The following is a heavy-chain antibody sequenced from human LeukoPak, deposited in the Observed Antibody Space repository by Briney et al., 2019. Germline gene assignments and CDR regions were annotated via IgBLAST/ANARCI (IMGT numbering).Heavy chain of an antibody. D-gene: IGHD3-22*01. Sequence: GGSLRLSCAASGFTFSSYGMHWVRQAPGKGLEWVAVIWYDGSNKYYADSVKGRFTISRDNSKNTLYLQMNSLRAEDTAVYYCARDPIDDSSGYYPEGWIDPWGQGTLVTVSS. J-gene: IGHJ5*02. V-gene: IGHV3-33*01. CDR3: ARDPIDDSSGYYPEGWIDP. CDR2: IWYDGSNK. CDR1: GFTFSSYG.